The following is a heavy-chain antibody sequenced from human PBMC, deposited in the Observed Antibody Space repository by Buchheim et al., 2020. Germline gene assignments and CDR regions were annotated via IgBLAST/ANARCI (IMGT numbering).Heavy chain of an antibody. V-gene: IGHV1-46*01. CDR1: GYSFTNYY. CDR2: IKPSVGST. CDR3: AREEYSTGLGYFDI. Sequence: QVQLVQSGAELKKPGASVKVSCKASGYSFTNYYIHWVRQAPGQGPEWMGKIKPSVGSTNSAPKFQGRVALTKDTSTNTVYMDLHSLTSEDTAVYYCAREEYSTGLGYFDIWGQGTL. D-gene: IGHD2-8*02. J-gene: IGHJ4*02.